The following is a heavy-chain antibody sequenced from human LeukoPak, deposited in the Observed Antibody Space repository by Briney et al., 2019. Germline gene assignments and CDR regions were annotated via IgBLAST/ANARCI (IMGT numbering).Heavy chain of an antibody. D-gene: IGHD3-10*01. V-gene: IGHV1-8*03. J-gene: IGHJ3*02. Sequence: ASVTVSCKASGYTFTSYDINWVRQAPGQGLEWMGWMNPNSGNTVYAQKFQGRVTITRNTSISTAYMELSSLRSEDTAVYYCARVRLTPGLYMVRGVIITAGDAFDIWGQGTMVTVSS. CDR2: MNPNSGNT. CDR1: GYTFTSYD. CDR3: ARVRLTPGLYMVRGVIITAGDAFDI.